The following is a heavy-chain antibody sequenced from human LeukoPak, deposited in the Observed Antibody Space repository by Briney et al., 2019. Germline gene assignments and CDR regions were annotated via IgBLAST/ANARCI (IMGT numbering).Heavy chain of an antibody. D-gene: IGHD6-13*01. CDR2: IYSGDSDT. CDR1: GYSFTSYW. J-gene: IGHJ4*02. CDR3: ARQAAAAGPDFLDY. Sequence: GESLKISCKGSGYSFTSYWIGLVRQMPGKGLEWMGIIYSGDSDTRYSPSFQGQVTISADKSISTAYLQWSSLKASDTAMYYCARQAAAAGPDFLDYWGQGTLVTVSS. V-gene: IGHV5-51*01.